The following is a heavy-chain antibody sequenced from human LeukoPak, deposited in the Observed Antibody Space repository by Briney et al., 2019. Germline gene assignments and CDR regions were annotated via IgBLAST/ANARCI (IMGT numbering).Heavy chain of an antibody. CDR2: VSGSGGST. V-gene: IGHV3-23*01. J-gene: IGHJ4*02. CDR3: AASLPNIVVVPATKGPFGY. CDR1: GFTFSSYT. Sequence: GGSLRLSCAASGFTFSSYTMSWVRQAPGKGLEWVSGVSGSGGSTHYADSVKGRFTISRDNSKNTLYLQMNSLRAEDTAVYYCAASLPNIVVVPATKGPFGYWGQGTLVTVAS. D-gene: IGHD2-2*01.